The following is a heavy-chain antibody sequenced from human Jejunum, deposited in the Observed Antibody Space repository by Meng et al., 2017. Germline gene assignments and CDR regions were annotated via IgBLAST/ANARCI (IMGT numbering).Heavy chain of an antibody. CDR2: IKRKSDGGTT. CDR1: GFTFSNSY. Sequence: GESLKISCAASGFTFSNSYMSWVRQAPGKGLEWVGRIKRKSDGGTTDYAAPVKGRFTISRDDSENTLFLQMNNLKTEDTAVYYCGTGSASDIWGHGTMVTVSS. J-gene: IGHJ3*02. D-gene: IGHD3/OR15-3a*01. V-gene: IGHV3-15*01. CDR3: GTGSASDI.